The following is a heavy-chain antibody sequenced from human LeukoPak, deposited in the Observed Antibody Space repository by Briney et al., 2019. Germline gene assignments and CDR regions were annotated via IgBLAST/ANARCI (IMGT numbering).Heavy chain of an antibody. CDR2: INHSGST. CDR1: GGSFSGYY. D-gene: IGHD3-3*01. Sequence: SETLSLTCAVYGGSFSGYYWSWIRQPPGKGLEWIGEINHSGSTNYNPSLKSRVTISVDTSKNQFSLKLSSVTAADTAVYYCARSLFGVGYYNWLDPWGQGTLVTVSS. CDR3: ARSLFGVGYYNWLDP. J-gene: IGHJ5*02. V-gene: IGHV4-34*01.